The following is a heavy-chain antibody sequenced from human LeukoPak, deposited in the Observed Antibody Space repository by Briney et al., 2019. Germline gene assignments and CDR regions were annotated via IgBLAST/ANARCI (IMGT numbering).Heavy chain of an antibody. CDR2: ISSSSSTI. D-gene: IGHD4-23*01. V-gene: IGHV3-48*01. J-gene: IGHJ4*02. CDR3: ARDPQDLMTTVADSDY. Sequence: PGGSLRLSCAASGFTFSSYGMHWVRQAPGKGLEWVSYISSSSSTIYYADSVKGRFTISRDNAKNSLYLQMNSLRAEDTAVYYCARDPQDLMTTVADSDYWGQGTLVTVSS. CDR1: GFTFSSYG.